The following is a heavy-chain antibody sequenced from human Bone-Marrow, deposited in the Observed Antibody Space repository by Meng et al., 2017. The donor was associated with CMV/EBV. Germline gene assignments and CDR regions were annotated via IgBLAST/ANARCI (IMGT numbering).Heavy chain of an antibody. J-gene: IGHJ5*02. CDR1: GYTFTSYD. D-gene: IGHD4-17*01. V-gene: IGHV1-8*01. Sequence: ASVKVSCKASGYTFTSYDINWVRQATGQGLEWMGWMNPNSGNTGYAQKFQGRVTITADKSTSTAYMELSSLRSEDTAVYYCARGPSSYGDYSDNWFDPWGQGTLVTVSS. CDR3: ARGPSSYGDYSDNWFDP. CDR2: MNPNSGNT.